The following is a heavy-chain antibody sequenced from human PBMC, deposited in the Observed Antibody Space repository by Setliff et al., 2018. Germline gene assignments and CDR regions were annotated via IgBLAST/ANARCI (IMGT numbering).Heavy chain of an antibody. Sequence: ASVKVSCKTSGYTFSSYGISWVRQAPGQGLQWMGWISADNGHTKNVQEFQGRVTMTTDTTTSTAYMELRSLRSDDTAVYYCARERAYDGINYYGMDVWGQGTLVTVSS. V-gene: IGHV1-18*01. CDR1: GYTFSSYG. CDR3: ARERAYDGINYYGMDV. D-gene: IGHD3-22*01. CDR2: ISADNGHT. J-gene: IGHJ6*01.